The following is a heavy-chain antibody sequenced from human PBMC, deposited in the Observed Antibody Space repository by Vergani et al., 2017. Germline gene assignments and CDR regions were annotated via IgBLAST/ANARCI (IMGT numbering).Heavy chain of an antibody. CDR1: GFTFSDYY. J-gene: IGHJ3*02. CDR2: ISSSSSYT. D-gene: IGHD5-12*01. CDR3: ARVLEATFVNPIGTGAAFDI. Sequence: QVQLVESGGGLVKPGGSLRLSCAASGFTFSDYYMSWIRQAPGKGLEWVSYISSSSSYTNYADSVKGRFTISRDNAKNSLYLQMNSLRAEDTAVYYCARVLEATFVNPIGTGAAFDIWGQGTMVTVSS. V-gene: IGHV3-11*05.